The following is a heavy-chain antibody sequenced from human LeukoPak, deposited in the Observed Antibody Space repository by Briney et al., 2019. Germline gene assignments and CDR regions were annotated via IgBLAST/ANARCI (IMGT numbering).Heavy chain of an antibody. CDR3: ATDLLRYFDWAVI. Sequence: ASVTVSCKVSGYTLTELSMHWVRQAPGKGLEWMGGFDPEDGETIYAQKFQGRVTMTEDTSTDTAYMELSSLRSEDTAVYYCATDLLRYFDWAVIWGQGTLVTVSS. CDR2: FDPEDGET. CDR1: GYTLTELS. V-gene: IGHV1-24*01. J-gene: IGHJ4*02. D-gene: IGHD3-9*01.